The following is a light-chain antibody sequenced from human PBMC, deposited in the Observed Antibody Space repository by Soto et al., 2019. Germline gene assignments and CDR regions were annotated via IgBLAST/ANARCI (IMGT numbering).Light chain of an antibody. J-gene: IGLJ2*01. CDR1: SSDVGGYNY. V-gene: IGLV2-14*01. CDR2: DVS. CDR3: SSYTGSSTLV. Sequence: QSALTQPASVSGSPGQSITISCTGTSSDVGGYNYVSWYQQYPGKAPKLMIYDVSNRPSGVSNRFSGSKSGNTASLTISGLQAEDEADYYCSSYTGSSTLVFGGGTKVTGL.